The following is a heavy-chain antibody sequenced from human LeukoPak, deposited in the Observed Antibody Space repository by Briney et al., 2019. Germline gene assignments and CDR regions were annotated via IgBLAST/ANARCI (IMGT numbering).Heavy chain of an antibody. Sequence: SETLSLTCSVSGGSINSYFWSWIRQSPGKGLEWIGYIYYSGSTNYNPSLESRVTISVDTSKNQFSLKLSSVTASDTAVYYCARLPYSSGWYVYWGQGILVTVSS. D-gene: IGHD6-19*01. V-gene: IGHV4-59*01. CDR2: IYYSGST. CDR1: GGSINSYF. J-gene: IGHJ4*02. CDR3: ARLPYSSGWYVY.